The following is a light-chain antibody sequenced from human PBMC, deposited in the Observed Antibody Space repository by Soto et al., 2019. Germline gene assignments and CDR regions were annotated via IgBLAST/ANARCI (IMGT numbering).Light chain of an antibody. CDR1: QAVSSIL. CDR3: QQHGTSPI. Sequence: EVVLTQSPGTLSLSPGERATLSCRASQAVSSILLAWYQQKPGQAPRLLIYGASSRATGIPDRFSGSGSGTAFTLTVSRLEPEDFAVYYCQQHGTSPIFGGGTKVEIK. J-gene: IGKJ4*01. V-gene: IGKV3-20*01. CDR2: GAS.